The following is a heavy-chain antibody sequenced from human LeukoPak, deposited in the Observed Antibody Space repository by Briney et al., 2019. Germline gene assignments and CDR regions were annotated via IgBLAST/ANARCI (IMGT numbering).Heavy chain of an antibody. D-gene: IGHD5-12*01. CDR3: ATYSGYDRIFDY. Sequence: GGSLRLSCAASGFTFSDYYMSWIRQAPGKGLEWVSDISTGGSTIYYADSVKGRFTISRDNAKNSLFLQMNSLRAEDTAVYYCATYSGYDRIFDYWGQGTLVTVSS. CDR1: GFTFSDYY. J-gene: IGHJ4*02. V-gene: IGHV3-11*04. CDR2: ISTGGSTI.